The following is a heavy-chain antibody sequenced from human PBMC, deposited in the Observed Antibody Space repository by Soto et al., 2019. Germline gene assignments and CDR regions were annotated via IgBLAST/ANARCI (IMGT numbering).Heavy chain of an antibody. Sequence: QVQLQQWGAGLLKPSETLSLTCAVYGGSFSGYYWSWIRQPPGKGLEWIGEINRSGSTDYNPSLKSRITISLDTSKNQFSLKLSSVTAADTAVFYCAGGYGSGSYFNYWGQGTLVTVSS. CDR2: INRSGST. CDR1: GGSFSGYY. CDR3: AGGYGSGSYFNY. V-gene: IGHV4-34*01. D-gene: IGHD3-10*01. J-gene: IGHJ4*02.